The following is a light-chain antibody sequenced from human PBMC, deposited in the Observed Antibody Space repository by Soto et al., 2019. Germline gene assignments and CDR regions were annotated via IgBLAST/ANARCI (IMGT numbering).Light chain of an antibody. V-gene: IGKV1-39*01. J-gene: IGKJ4*01. CDR2: AAS. Sequence: DIQMTQSPSSLSASVGDRVTITCRACQSIARYLNWYQQKPGKAPKLLIYAASSLQSGVPSRFSGSGSGTDFTLTISSLLPEDFATYYCQQSYSASFGGGTKVEIK. CDR3: QQSYSAS. CDR1: QSIARY.